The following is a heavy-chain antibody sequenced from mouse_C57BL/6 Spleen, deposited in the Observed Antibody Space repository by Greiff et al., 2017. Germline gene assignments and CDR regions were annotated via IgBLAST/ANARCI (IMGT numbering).Heavy chain of an antibody. V-gene: IGHV1-69*01. Sequence: QVQLKQPGAELVMPGASVKLSCKASGYTFTSYWMHWVKQRPGQGLEWIGEIDPSDSYTNYNQKFKGKSTLTVDKSSSTAYMQLSSLTSEDSAVYYCARGYYYGSSYNYAMDYWGQGTSVTVAS. CDR2: IDPSDSYT. CDR3: ARGYYYGSSYNYAMDY. D-gene: IGHD1-1*01. CDR1: GYTFTSYW. J-gene: IGHJ4*01.